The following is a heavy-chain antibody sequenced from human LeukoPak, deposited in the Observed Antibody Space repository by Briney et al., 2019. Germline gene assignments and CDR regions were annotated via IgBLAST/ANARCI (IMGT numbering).Heavy chain of an antibody. J-gene: IGHJ3*02. Sequence: GGSLRLSCAASGFTFSSYWMHWVRQAPGKGLVWVSRINSDGSTTSYADSVKGRFTISRDNSKNTLYLQMNSLRAEDTAVYYCARDTAAENDAFDIWGQGTMVTVSS. CDR2: INSDGSTT. CDR1: GFTFSSYW. V-gene: IGHV3-74*01. CDR3: ARDTAAENDAFDI. D-gene: IGHD2-15*01.